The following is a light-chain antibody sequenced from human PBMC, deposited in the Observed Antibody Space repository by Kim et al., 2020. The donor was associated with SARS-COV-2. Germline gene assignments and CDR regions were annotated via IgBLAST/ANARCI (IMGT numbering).Light chain of an antibody. CDR3: QQYDNLLT. J-gene: IGKJ4*01. CDR2: DAS. CDR1: QDIRNY. Sequence: DIQMTQSPSSLSASVGDRVTITCQASQDIRNYLNWYQQKPGKAPKLQIYDASNLETGVPSRFSGSGSGTDFTFTISSLQPEDIATYYCQQYDNLLTFGGGTKVDIK. V-gene: IGKV1-33*01.